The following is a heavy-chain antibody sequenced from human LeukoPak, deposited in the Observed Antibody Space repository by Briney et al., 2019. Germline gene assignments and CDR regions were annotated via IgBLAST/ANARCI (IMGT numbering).Heavy chain of an antibody. D-gene: IGHD5-24*01. CDR3: ATGLAERDGYNNMDV. J-gene: IGHJ6*03. CDR2: FDPEDGET. Sequence: ASVKVSCKVSGYTLTELSMHWVRQAPGKGLEWMGGFDPEDGETTYAQKFQGRVTMTEDTSTDTAYMELSSLRSEDTAVYYCATGLAERDGYNNMDVWGKGTTVTVSS. V-gene: IGHV1-24*01. CDR1: GYTLTELS.